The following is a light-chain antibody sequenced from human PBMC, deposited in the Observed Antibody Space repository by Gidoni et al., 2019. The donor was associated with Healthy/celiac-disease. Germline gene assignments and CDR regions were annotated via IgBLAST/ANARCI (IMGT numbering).Light chain of an antibody. J-gene: IGKJ2*01. CDR3: QQYNNWPPT. V-gene: IGKV3-15*01. CDR1: QSVSSN. Sequence: EIVMTQSPATLSVSPGERATLSCRASQSVSSNLAWYQQKHGQAPRLLIYGASTRATGIPARFSGSGSGTEFTLTISSLQSEDFAVYYCQQYNNWPPTFGQXTKLEIK. CDR2: GAS.